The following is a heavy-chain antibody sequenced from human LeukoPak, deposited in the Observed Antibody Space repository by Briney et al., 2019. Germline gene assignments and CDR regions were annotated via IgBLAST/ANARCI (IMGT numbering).Heavy chain of an antibody. Sequence: GASVKVSCKASGYTFTSYAMHWVRQAPGQRLEWMGWINAGNGSTKYSQKFQGRVTITRDTSASTAYMELSSLRSEDTAVYYCARPTSGLAVFYWGQGTLVTVSS. CDR2: INAGNGST. CDR1: GYTFTSYA. D-gene: IGHD1-14*01. CDR3: ARPTSGLAVFY. J-gene: IGHJ4*02. V-gene: IGHV1-3*01.